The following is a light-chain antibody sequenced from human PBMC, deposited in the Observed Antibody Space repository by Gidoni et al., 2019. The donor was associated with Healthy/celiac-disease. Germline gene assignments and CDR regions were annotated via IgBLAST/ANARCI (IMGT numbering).Light chain of an antibody. J-gene: IGKJ2*01. CDR2: KAS. CDR3: QQYNSSPT. CDR1: QSISSW. Sequence: DIQMTQSPSTLSASVGDRVTITCRASQSISSWLAWYQQKPGKAPKLLIYKASSLERGVPSRFSGSGSGTECTLTISSLQPDDFATYYCQQYNSSPTFGQGTKLEIK. V-gene: IGKV1-5*03.